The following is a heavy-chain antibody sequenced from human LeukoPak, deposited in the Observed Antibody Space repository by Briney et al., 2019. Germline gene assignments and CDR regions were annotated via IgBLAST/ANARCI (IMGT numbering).Heavy chain of an antibody. CDR3: AKTHLYGGYYYGMDV. J-gene: IGHJ6*02. V-gene: IGHV3-23*01. Sequence: GGSLRLSCAAPGFTFSSYAMSWVRQAPGKGLEWVSAISGSGGSTYYADSVKGRFTISRDNSKNTLYLQMNSLRAEDTAVYYCAKTHLYGGYYYGMDVWGQGTTVTVSS. CDR1: GFTFSSYA. CDR2: ISGSGGST. D-gene: IGHD2/OR15-2a*01.